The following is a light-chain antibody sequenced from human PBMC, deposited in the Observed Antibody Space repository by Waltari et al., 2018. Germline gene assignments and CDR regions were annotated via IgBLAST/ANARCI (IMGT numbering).Light chain of an antibody. Sequence: LTQSPATLSLSPGESATLSCRASESVTGYLAWYQQKPGQAPSLLIYSASRRVSGIPARFSGSGSGTDFTLTISSLEPEDFAVYYYQHRTRWPPLFTLGPGTRVDL. CDR3: QHRTRWPPLFT. CDR2: SAS. J-gene: IGKJ3*01. V-gene: IGKV3-11*01. CDR1: ESVTGY.